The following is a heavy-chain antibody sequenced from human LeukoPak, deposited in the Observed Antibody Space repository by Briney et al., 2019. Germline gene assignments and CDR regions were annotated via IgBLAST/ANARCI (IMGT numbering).Heavy chain of an antibody. D-gene: IGHD3-10*01. V-gene: IGHV3-30*03. CDR1: GFTFSNYG. Sequence: GGSLRLSCAASGFTFSNYGMLWVRQAPGKGLEWVAVVSYDGSDKHYADSVKGRFTISRDNSKNTLYLQVNSLRGDDTAVYYCARFSYGSGNYPYHFDYWGQGTLVTVSS. CDR3: ARFSYGSGNYPYHFDY. J-gene: IGHJ4*02. CDR2: VSYDGSDK.